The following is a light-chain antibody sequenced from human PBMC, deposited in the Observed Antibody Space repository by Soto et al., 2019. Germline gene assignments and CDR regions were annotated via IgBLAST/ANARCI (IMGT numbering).Light chain of an antibody. CDR2: GAS. CDR1: QSVSSN. J-gene: IGKJ1*01. V-gene: IGKV3-15*01. CDR3: QQYNNWTPWT. Sequence: EIVMTQSPATLSVSPGERATLSCRASQSVSSNLAWYQQKPGQAPRLLISGASTRATGIPARFSGSGSGTEFTLTISSLQSEHFAVYYCQQYNNWTPWTFGQGTKVEIK.